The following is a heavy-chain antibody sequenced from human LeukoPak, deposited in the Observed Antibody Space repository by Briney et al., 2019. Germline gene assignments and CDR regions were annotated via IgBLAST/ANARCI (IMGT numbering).Heavy chain of an antibody. V-gene: IGHV5-51*01. Sequence: NSGESLKISCKGSGYSFTSYWIGWVRQMPGKGLEWMGIIYPGDSDTRYSPTFQGQVTISADKSISTAYLQWSSLKASDTAMYYCARRVGTSIAARPGWFDPWGQGTLVTVSS. CDR3: ARRVGTSIAARPGWFDP. CDR1: GYSFTSYW. D-gene: IGHD6-6*01. J-gene: IGHJ5*02. CDR2: IYPGDSDT.